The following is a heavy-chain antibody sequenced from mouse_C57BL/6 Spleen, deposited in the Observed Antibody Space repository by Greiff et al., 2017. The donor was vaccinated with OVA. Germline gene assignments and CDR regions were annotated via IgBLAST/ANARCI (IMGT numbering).Heavy chain of an antibody. CDR3: AYGTNYFDY. V-gene: IGHV1-19*01. J-gene: IGHJ2*01. Sequence: EVQLQQSGPVLVKPGASVKMSCKASGYTFTDYYMNWVKQSHGKSLEWIGVINPYNGGTSYNQKFKGKATLTVDKSSSTAYMELNSLTSEDSAVYYCAYGTNYFDYWGQGTTLTVSS. CDR2: INPYNGGT. D-gene: IGHD2-1*01. CDR1: GYTFTDYY.